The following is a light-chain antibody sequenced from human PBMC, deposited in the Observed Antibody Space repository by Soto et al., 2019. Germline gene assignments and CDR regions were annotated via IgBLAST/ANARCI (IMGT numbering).Light chain of an antibody. Sequence: DIQMTQSPSTLSASVGDRVTITFRASQSISSWLAWYQQKPGKAPKLLIYKASTLKSGVPSRFSGSGSGTEFTLTISSLQPDDFATYYCQQYNNDWTFGQGTKVDI. CDR1: QSISSW. J-gene: IGKJ1*01. CDR2: KAS. V-gene: IGKV1-5*03. CDR3: QQYNNDWT.